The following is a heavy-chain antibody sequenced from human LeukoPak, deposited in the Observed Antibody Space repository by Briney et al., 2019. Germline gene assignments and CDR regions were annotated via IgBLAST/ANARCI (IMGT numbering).Heavy chain of an antibody. V-gene: IGHV3-23*01. CDR2: ISGSAHTT. CDR3: AKFYYDFWRGYPYYFDY. D-gene: IGHD3-3*01. CDR1: GFTFSSYA. J-gene: IGHJ4*02. Sequence: GGSLRLSCAVSGSASGFTFSSYAISWVRQAPGKGLEWVSAISGSAHTTYYADSVKGRFTISRVNSKNTLYLQMDSLRADDSAVYYCAKFYYDFWRGYPYYFDYWGQGTLVTVSS.